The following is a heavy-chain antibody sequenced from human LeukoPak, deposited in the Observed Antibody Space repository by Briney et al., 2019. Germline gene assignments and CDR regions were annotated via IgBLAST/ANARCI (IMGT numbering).Heavy chain of an antibody. CDR2: ISYDGSNK. CDR1: GFTFSSYA. CDR3: ARDDTYYYDSSGQFDY. J-gene: IGHJ4*02. V-gene: IGHV3-30*04. Sequence: PGGSLRLSCAASGFTFSSYAMHWVRQAPGKGLEWVAVISYDGSNKYYADSAKGRFTISRDNSKNTLYPQMNSLRAEDTAVYYCARDDTYYYDSSGQFDYWGQGTLVTVSS. D-gene: IGHD3-22*01.